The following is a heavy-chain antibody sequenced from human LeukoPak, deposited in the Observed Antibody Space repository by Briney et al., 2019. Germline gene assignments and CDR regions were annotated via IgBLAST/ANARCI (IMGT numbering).Heavy chain of an antibody. D-gene: IGHD2-15*01. CDR3: ARYCSGGSCSFDY. V-gene: IGHV3-66*01. CDR1: GFTVSSNY. Sequence: GGSLSLSCAASGFTVSSNYMSWVRQAPGKGLEWVSVIYSGGSTYYADSVKGRFTISRDNAKNSLYLQMNSLRAEDTAVYYCARYCSGGSCSFDYWGQGTLVTVSS. CDR2: IYSGGST. J-gene: IGHJ4*02.